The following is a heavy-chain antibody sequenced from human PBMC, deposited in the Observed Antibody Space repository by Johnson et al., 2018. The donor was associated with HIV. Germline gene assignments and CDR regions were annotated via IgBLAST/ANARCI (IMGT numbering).Heavy chain of an antibody. V-gene: IGHV3-33*06. CDR1: GFTFSTYG. CDR2: TWYDGSNQ. Sequence: VQLVESGGGVVQPVRSLRLSCAASGFTFSTYGMHWVRQAPGKGLEWVAVTWYDGSNQYYADSVKGRFSISRDNSKNTLYLQMNSLRAEDTAVYYCAKDQRPPSDYGDYGVLDAFDIWGQGTMVTVSS. CDR3: AKDQRPPSDYGDYGVLDAFDI. D-gene: IGHD4-17*01. J-gene: IGHJ3*02.